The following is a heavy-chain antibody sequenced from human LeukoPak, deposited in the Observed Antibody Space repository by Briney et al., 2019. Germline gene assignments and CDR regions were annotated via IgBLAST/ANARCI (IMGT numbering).Heavy chain of an antibody. CDR3: AKVRPPPGSGWYGGDDS. CDR2: VSTNGDVT. J-gene: IGHJ4*02. CDR1: GLTFNSHS. V-gene: IGHV3-23*01. Sequence: GGSLRLSCVASGLTFNSHSMSWVRPAPGMGLEWVSVVSTNGDVTFYADSVKGRFTISRDNSKNTLYLQMNSLRVEDTAVYYCAKVRPPPGSGWYGGDDSWGQGTLVTVSS. D-gene: IGHD6-19*01.